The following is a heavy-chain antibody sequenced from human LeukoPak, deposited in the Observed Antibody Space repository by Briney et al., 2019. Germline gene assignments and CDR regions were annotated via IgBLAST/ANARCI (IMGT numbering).Heavy chain of an antibody. J-gene: IGHJ6*03. CDR2: IYTSGST. CDR1: GGSFSGYY. D-gene: IGHD4-17*01. CDR3: ASEGNTVTTNYYYYYMDV. Sequence: SETLSLTCAAYGGSFSGYYWSWIRQPAGKGLEWIGRIYTSGSTNYNPSLKSRVAMSVDTSKNQFSLKLSSVTAADTAVYYCASEGNTVTTNYYYYYMDVWGKGTTVTVSS. V-gene: IGHV4-59*10.